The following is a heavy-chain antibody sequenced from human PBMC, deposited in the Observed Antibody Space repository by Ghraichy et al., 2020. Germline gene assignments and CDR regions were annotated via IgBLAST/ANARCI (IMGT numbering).Heavy chain of an antibody. J-gene: IGHJ2*01. CDR3: AKTAPREWAYGSGPGYWYFDL. CDR1: GFTFSSYA. CDR2: ISGSGGST. V-gene: IGHV3-23*01. D-gene: IGHD3-10*01. Sequence: GGSLRLSCAASGFTFSSYAMSWVRQAPGKGLEWVSAISGSGGSTYYADSVKGRFTISRDNSKNTLYLQMNSLRAEDTAVYYCAKTAPREWAYGSGPGYWYFDLWGRGTLVTVSS.